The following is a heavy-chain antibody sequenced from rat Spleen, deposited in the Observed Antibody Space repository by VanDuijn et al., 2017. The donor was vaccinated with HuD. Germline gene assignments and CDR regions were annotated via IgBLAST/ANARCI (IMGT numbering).Heavy chain of an antibody. CDR1: GFTFSDYY. CDR2: ISYDGSTT. J-gene: IGHJ4*01. D-gene: IGHD1-12*03. CDR3: ARHHYDGYYHGPVLGIMDA. Sequence: EVQLVESGGGLVQPGRSLKLSCATSGFTFSDYYMAWVRQAPTKGLDWVATISYDGSTTYYRDSVKGRFTISRDDGKSTLYLQMDSLRSEDTARYYCARHHYDGYYHGPVLGIMDAWGQGASVTVSS. V-gene: IGHV5-7*01.